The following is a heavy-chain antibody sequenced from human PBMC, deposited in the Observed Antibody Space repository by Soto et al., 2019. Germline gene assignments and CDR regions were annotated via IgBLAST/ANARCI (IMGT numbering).Heavy chain of an antibody. V-gene: IGHV3-23*01. CDR2: ISGSGGST. Sequence: PGGSLRLSCAASGFTFSSYAMNWVRQAPGKGLEWVSAISGSGGSTYYADSVKGRFTISRDSSKNTLYLQMNSLRAEDTAVYYCAKGNSWSPALVLDIWGQGTVVTVSS. CDR3: AKGNSWSPALVLDI. D-gene: IGHD1-7*01. J-gene: IGHJ3*02. CDR1: GFTFSSYA.